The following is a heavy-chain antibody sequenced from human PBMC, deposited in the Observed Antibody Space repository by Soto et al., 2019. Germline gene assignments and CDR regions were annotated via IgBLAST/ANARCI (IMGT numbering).Heavy chain of an antibody. D-gene: IGHD6-13*01. CDR3: ARDPPYSSSWSYFDY. J-gene: IGHJ4*02. CDR1: GFTLSGYS. Sequence: EVQLVESGGGLVKPGGSLRVSCAASGFTLSGYSMNWVRQAPGKGLEWLSSSTSTGSYIYYADSVKGRFTISRDNAGSSLFLQMNSLRAEDTAMYYCARDPPYSSSWSYFDYWGQGTLVTVSS. V-gene: IGHV3-21*01. CDR2: STSTGSYI.